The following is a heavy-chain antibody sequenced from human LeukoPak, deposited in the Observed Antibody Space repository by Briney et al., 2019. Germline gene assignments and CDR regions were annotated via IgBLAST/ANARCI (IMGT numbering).Heavy chain of an antibody. V-gene: IGHV4-34*01. J-gene: IGHJ3*01. CDR3: ASIAARPSSIDV. CDR2: INHSGST. CDR1: GGSFSGYY. D-gene: IGHD6-6*01. Sequence: SETLSLTCAVYGGSFSGYYWSWIRQPPGKGLEWIGEINHSGSTNYNPSLKSRVIISVDTSKNQFSLKLSSVTAADTAVYYCASIAARPSSIDVWGQGTMVTVSS.